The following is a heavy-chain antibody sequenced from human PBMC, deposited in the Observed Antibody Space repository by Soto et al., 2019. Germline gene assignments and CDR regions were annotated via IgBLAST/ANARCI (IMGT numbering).Heavy chain of an antibody. CDR2: IYKSATT. D-gene: IGHD7-27*01. J-gene: IGHJ5*01. CDR3: ARGRYCLTGRCFPNWFDS. CDR1: GDSISNLDYF. Sequence: SETLSLTYSVSGDSISNLDYFWAWIRQPPGQALEYLGYIYKSATTYYNPSFESRVAISVDTSKSQFSLNVTSVTAADTAVYFCARGRYCLTGRCFPNWFDSWGQGALVT. V-gene: IGHV4-30-4*08.